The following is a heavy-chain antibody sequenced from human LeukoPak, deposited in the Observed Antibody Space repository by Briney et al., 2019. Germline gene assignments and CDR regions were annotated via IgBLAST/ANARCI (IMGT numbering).Heavy chain of an antibody. CDR2: INPNSGGT. V-gene: IGHV1-2*02. J-gene: IGHJ5*02. CDR3: ARELVYCSGGSCLNWFDP. D-gene: IGHD2-15*01. Sequence: ASVKVSCKASGYTFTGYYMHWVRQAPGQGLEWVGWINPNSGGTNYAQKFQGRVTMTRDTSISTAYMELSRLRSDDTAVYYCARELVYCSGGSCLNWFDPWGQGTLVTVSS. CDR1: GYTFTGYY.